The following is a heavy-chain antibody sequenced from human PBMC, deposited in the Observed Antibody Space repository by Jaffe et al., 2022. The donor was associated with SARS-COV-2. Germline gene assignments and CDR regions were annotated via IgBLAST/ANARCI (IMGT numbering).Heavy chain of an antibody. V-gene: IGHV4-39*01. Sequence: QVQLQESGPGLVKPSETLSLTCTVSGGSISSLNYYWGWIRQPPGKGLEWIGSIYYSGSTYYNPSLKSRVTISIDTSKKQFSLKLSSVSAADTAVYYCARLFSGSDSGIDSWGQGTLVTVSS. CDR2: IYYSGST. CDR3: ARLFSGSDSGIDS. J-gene: IGHJ4*02. D-gene: IGHD1-26*01. CDR1: GGSISSLNYY.